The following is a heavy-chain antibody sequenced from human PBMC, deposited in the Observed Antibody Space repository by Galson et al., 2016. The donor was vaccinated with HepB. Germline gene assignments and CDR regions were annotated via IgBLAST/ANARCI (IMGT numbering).Heavy chain of an antibody. D-gene: IGHD2/OR15-2a*01. Sequence: PALVKPTQTLTLTCTFSGFSLSASGMCVSWIRQPPGKALEWLALIDWDDDKYYSTSLKTRLTISKDTAKNQVVLTMTNMDPVDTATYYCARTAVPLAALDNAMDVGGKGTTVTVSS. CDR2: IDWDDDK. J-gene: IGHJ6*03. CDR1: GFSLSASGMC. CDR3: ARTAVPLAALDNAMDV. V-gene: IGHV2-70*01.